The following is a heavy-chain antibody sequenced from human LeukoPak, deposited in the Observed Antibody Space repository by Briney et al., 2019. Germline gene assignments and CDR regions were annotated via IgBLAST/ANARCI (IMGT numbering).Heavy chain of an antibody. Sequence: PGGSLRLSCAASGFTFSSYAMSWVRQAPGKGLEWVSAISGSGGSTYYADSVKGRFTISRDNSKNTLYLQMNSLRAEDSAVYYCARGPLGTLLWFGEAFDYWGQGTLVTVSS. CDR2: ISGSGGST. V-gene: IGHV3-23*01. J-gene: IGHJ4*02. D-gene: IGHD3-10*01. CDR1: GFTFSSYA. CDR3: ARGPLGTLLWFGEAFDY.